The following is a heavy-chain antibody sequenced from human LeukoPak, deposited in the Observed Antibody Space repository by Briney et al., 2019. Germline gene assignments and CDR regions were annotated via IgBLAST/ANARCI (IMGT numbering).Heavy chain of an antibody. J-gene: IGHJ4*02. V-gene: IGHV3-11*01. D-gene: IGHD3-3*01. CDR1: GCTFSDYY. CDR3: ARDSRGSWTIFDY. Sequence: GGSLRLSCAAYGCTFSDYYMSWIRQAPGKGLEWLSYISSRGSTMYYADSVKGRFTISRDKVRNSLYLEVSSLRAEDTAVYYCARDSRGSWTIFDYWGPGTLVTVSS. CDR2: ISSRGSTM.